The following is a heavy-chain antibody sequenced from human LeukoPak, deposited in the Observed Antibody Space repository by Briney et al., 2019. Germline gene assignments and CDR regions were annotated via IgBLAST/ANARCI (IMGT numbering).Heavy chain of an antibody. V-gene: IGHV4-38-2*01. CDR2: IYHSGST. D-gene: IGHD3-22*01. J-gene: IGHJ4*02. CDR1: GYSISSGYY. CDR3: ARHDYYDSSGSDIFDY. Sequence: SETLSLTCAVSGYSISSGYYWGWLRQPPGKGLEWIGSIYHSGSTYYNPSLKSRVTISVDTSKNQFSLKLSSVTAADTAVYYCARHDYYDSSGSDIFDYWGQGTLVTVSS.